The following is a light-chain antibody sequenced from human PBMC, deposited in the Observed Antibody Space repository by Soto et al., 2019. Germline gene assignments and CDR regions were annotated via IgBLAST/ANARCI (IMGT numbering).Light chain of an antibody. V-gene: IGKV3-20*01. CDR2: GAS. Sequence: EVVLTQSPGTLSLSPGERATRSCRASQSVSSSYVAWYQHIPGQTPRLLIYGASSRATGIPDRFSGSGSGTDFTLTISRLEPEDFAVYYCQQHGSSPWMFGQGTK. J-gene: IGKJ1*01. CDR1: QSVSSSY. CDR3: QQHGSSPWM.